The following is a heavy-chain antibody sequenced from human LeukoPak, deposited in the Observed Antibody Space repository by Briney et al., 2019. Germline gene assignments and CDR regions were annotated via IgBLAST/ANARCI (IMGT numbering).Heavy chain of an antibody. J-gene: IGHJ4*02. CDR2: IYYSGST. D-gene: IGHD4-11*01. Sequence: SETLSLTCTVSGDSIRSYYWSWIRQPPGKGLEWIGYIYYSGSTNYNPSLKGRVTISVDTSKNQFSLKLSSVTAADTAVYYCARVSMTAVSYYFDYWGQGTLVTVSS. V-gene: IGHV4-59*01. CDR1: GDSIRSYY. CDR3: ARVSMTAVSYYFDY.